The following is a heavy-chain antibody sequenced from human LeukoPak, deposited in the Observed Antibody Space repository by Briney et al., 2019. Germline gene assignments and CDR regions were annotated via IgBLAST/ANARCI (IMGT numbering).Heavy chain of an antibody. CDR3: VRHLGYGRGWFRFDP. Sequence: MTSETLSLTCNVSGGSIRSGSYYWGWLRQAPGRGLEWIGSIYYSGSTYYNPSLKSRVTITADTPNNQFSLKLSSVAAADTAMYYCVRHLGYGRGWFRFDPWGQGTLVTVSS. CDR1: GGSIRSGSYY. CDR2: IYYSGST. V-gene: IGHV4-39*01. D-gene: IGHD6-19*01. J-gene: IGHJ5*02.